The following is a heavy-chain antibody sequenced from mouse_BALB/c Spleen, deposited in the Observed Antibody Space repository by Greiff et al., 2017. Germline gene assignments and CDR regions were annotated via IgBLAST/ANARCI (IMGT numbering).Heavy chain of an antibody. CDR3: ARGPTVVRGFAY. V-gene: IGHV3-2*02. J-gene: IGHJ3*01. D-gene: IGHD1-1*01. CDR2: ISYSGST. Sequence: VQLQQSGPGLVKPSQSLSLTCTVTGYSITSDYAWNWIRQFPGNKLEWMGYISYSGSTSYNPSLKSRISITRDTSKNQFFLQLNSVTTEDTATYDCARGPTVVRGFAYWGQGTLVTVSA. CDR1: GYSITSDYA.